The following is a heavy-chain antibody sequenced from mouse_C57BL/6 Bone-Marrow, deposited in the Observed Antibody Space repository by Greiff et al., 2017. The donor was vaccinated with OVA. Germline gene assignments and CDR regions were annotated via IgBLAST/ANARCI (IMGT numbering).Heavy chain of an antibody. V-gene: IGHV5-4*01. D-gene: IGHD2-3*01. CDR2: ISDGGSYT. Sequence: EVQLVESGGGLVKPGGSLKLSCAASGFTFSSYAMSWVRQTPEKRLEWVATISDGGSYTYYPDNVKGRFTISRDNAKNNLYLQMSHLKSEDTAMYYCARHGRWLLRGGYYAMDYWGQGTSVTVSS. CDR3: ARHGRWLLRGGYYAMDY. J-gene: IGHJ4*01. CDR1: GFTFSSYA.